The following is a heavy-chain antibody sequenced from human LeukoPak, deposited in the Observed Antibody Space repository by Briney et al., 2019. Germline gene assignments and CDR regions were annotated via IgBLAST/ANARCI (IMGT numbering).Heavy chain of an antibody. J-gene: IGHJ4*02. V-gene: IGHV4-59*08. CDR3: ARHLSSSWNFDY. CDR2: IYSSGIT. D-gene: IGHD6-13*01. CDR1: GGSISSHY. Sequence: SETLSLTCTVSGGSISSHYWTWIRQPPGKGLEWIGYIYSSGITNYNPSLTSRVTISVDTSSNQFSLDLRSMTAADTAVYYCARHLSSSWNFDYWGRGTLVTVSS.